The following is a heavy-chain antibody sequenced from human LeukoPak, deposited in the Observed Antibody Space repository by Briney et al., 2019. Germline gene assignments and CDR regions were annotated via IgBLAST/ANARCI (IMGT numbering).Heavy chain of an antibody. D-gene: IGHD3-3*01. CDR2: IWYDGSNK. Sequence: PGRSLRLSCAASGFTFSSFGLHWVRQARAKGLEWVAVIWYDGSNKYYADSVKGRFTISRDNSKNTLYLQMNSLRAEDTAVYYCARGGFTYDDFWSAYYTADYWGQGTLVTVSS. J-gene: IGHJ4*02. CDR1: GFTFSSFG. V-gene: IGHV3-33*01. CDR3: ARGGFTYDDFWSAYYTADY.